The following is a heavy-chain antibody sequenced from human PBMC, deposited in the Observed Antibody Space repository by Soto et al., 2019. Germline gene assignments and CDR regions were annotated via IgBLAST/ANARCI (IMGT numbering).Heavy chain of an antibody. CDR1: GGSFSGYY. D-gene: IGHD3-9*01. CDR3: ARGNYDFLTGYYIEYFDY. Sequence: SETLSLTCAVYGGSFSGYYWSWIRQPPRKGLEWIGEINHSGSTNYNPSLKSRVTISVDTSKNQFSLKLSSVTAADTAVYYCARGNYDFLTGYYIEYFDYWGQGTLVTVSS. V-gene: IGHV4-34*01. CDR2: INHSGST. J-gene: IGHJ4*02.